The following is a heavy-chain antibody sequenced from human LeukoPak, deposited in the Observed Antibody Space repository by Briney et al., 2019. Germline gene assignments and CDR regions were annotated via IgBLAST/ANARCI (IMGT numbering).Heavy chain of an antibody. CDR1: GGSFSGYY. CDR2: INHSGST. J-gene: IGHJ4*02. V-gene: IGHV4-34*01. D-gene: IGHD2-15*01. Sequence: PSETLSLTCAVYGGSFSGYYWSWIRQPPGKGLEWIGEINHSGSTNYNPSLKSRVTISVDTSKDQFSLKLSSVTAADTAVYYCARKYCSGGSCSQDFDYWGQGTLVTVSS. CDR3: ARKYCSGGSCSQDFDY.